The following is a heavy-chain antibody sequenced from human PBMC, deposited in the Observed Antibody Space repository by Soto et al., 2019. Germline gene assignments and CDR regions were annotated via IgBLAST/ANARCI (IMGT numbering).Heavy chain of an antibody. CDR3: ARNIVATIEGSFPNWFDP. D-gene: IGHD5-12*01. V-gene: IGHV4-31*03. CDR2: IYYSGST. J-gene: IGHJ5*02. CDR1: GGSISSGGYY. Sequence: QVQLQESGPGLVKPSQTLSLTCTVSGGSISSGGYYWSWIRQHPGKGLEWIGYIYYSGSTYYNPSLKSRVTISVDTSKNQFSLKLSSVTAAATAVYYCARNIVATIEGSFPNWFDPWGQVTLVTVSS.